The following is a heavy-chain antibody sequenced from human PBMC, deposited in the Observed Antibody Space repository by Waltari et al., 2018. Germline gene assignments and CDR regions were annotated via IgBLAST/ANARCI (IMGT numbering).Heavy chain of an antibody. V-gene: IGHV1-3*01. CDR2: INGGSGDT. CDR1: GYIFNNYA. CDR3: AREADDRADFKGYYFDF. J-gene: IGHJ4*02. Sequence: QVQLVHSGSEVKKPGASVKVSCRASGYIFNNYAIHWLRQAPGQGLEWMGWINGGSGDTKYSQNFRGRGRVTRDWSARVVYMELSGLRSEDTAVYHCAREADDRADFKGYYFDFWGQGSQVTVSS. D-gene: IGHD3-3*01.